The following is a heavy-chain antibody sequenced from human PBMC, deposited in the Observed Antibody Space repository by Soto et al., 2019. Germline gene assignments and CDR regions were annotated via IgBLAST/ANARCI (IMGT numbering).Heavy chain of an antibody. CDR1: GYTFTSYG. D-gene: IGHD6-19*01. CDR2: ISAYNGNT. V-gene: IGHV1-18*01. J-gene: IGHJ4*02. CDR3: ARERHGSGWSLTYYFDY. Sequence: ASVKVSCKASGYTFTSYGISWVRQAPGQGLEWMGWISAYNGNTNYAQKLQGRVTMTTDTSTSTAYMELRSLRSDDTAVYYCARERHGSGWSLTYYFDYWGQGTLVTVSP.